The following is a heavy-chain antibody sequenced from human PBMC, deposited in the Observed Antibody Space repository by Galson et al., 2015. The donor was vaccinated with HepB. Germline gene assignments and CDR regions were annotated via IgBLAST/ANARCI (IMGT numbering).Heavy chain of an antibody. CDR3: VKASSIVVVPAAKESYANSFDY. V-gene: IGHV3-64D*06. CDR2: ISSNGGST. J-gene: IGHJ4*02. D-gene: IGHD2-2*01. CDR1: GFTFSSYA. Sequence: SLRLSCAASGFTFSSYAMHWVRQAPGKGLEYVSAISSNGGSTYYADSVKGRFTISRGNSKNTLYLQMSSLRAEDTAVYYCVKASSIVVVPAAKESYANSFDYWGQGTLVTVSS.